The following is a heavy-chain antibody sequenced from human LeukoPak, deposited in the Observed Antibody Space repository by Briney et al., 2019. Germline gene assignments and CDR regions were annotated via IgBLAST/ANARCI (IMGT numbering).Heavy chain of an antibody. CDR2: MTATSNTF. V-gene: IGHV3-48*04. D-gene: IGHD5-12*01. J-gene: IGHJ1*01. CDR1: GFTFSSYS. CDR3: ARSLSGYDPLSAF. Sequence: GGSLRLSCEVSGFTFSSYSMTWVRQVPGKGLEWIAYMTATSNTFYYADSVKGRFTISRDNARNSLFLQMNSLTVEDTAAYYCARSLSGYDPLSAFWGQGTLVTVSS.